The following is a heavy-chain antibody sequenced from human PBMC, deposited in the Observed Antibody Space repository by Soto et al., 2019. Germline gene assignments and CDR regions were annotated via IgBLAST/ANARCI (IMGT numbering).Heavy chain of an antibody. J-gene: IGHJ6*02. CDR1: GYTFTSYY. Sequence: ASVKVSCKASGYTFTSYYMHWVRQAPGQGLEWMGIINPSGGSTSYAQKFQGRVTMTRDTSTSTVYMELSSLRSEDPAVYYCARDGELVVPAAIPIGGMDVWGQGTTVTVSS. D-gene: IGHD2-2*02. V-gene: IGHV1-46*01. CDR3: ARDGELVVPAAIPIGGMDV. CDR2: INPSGGST.